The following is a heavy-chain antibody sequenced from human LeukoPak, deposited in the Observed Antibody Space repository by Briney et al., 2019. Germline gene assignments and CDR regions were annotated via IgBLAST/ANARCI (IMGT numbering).Heavy chain of an antibody. Sequence: ASVKDSCMASLGTFSSYDLSWVRQAPGQGLEWMGRIILIFGTANYAQKFQGRVTITADESTSTAYMELSSLRSEDTALYYCARECCSGGSCYYNYWGQGTLVTVSS. V-gene: IGHV1-69*13. D-gene: IGHD2-15*01. CDR2: IILIFGTA. CDR1: LGTFSSYD. CDR3: ARECCSGGSCYYNY. J-gene: IGHJ4*02.